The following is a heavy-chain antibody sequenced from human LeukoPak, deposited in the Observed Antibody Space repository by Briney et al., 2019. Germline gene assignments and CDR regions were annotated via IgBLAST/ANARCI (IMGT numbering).Heavy chain of an antibody. J-gene: IGHJ6*03. CDR3: ARTAEYSSSSEYFYYYMDV. D-gene: IGHD6-6*01. CDR1: GGSISRYY. CDR2: IYYSGST. Sequence: PSETLSLTCTVSGGSISRYYWSWIRQPPGKGLEWIGYIYYSGSTNYNPSLKSRVTMSVDTSKNQFSLKVSSVTAADTAVYYCARTAEYSSSSEYFYYYMDVWGKGTTVTVSS. V-gene: IGHV4-59*01.